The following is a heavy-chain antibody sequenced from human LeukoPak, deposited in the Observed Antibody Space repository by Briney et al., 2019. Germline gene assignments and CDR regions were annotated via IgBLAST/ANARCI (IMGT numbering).Heavy chain of an antibody. CDR1: GGSISSY. V-gene: IGHV4-4*07. Sequence: SETLSLTCTVSGGSISSYWSWIRQPAGKGLEWIGRIYGSGSTNYNPSLKSRVTMSLDTSKNQFSLKLSSVTAADTAVYYCARGSSLGYNPPVDYWGQGTLVTVSS. CDR3: ARGSSLGYNPPVDY. J-gene: IGHJ4*02. CDR2: IYGSGST. D-gene: IGHD1-14*01.